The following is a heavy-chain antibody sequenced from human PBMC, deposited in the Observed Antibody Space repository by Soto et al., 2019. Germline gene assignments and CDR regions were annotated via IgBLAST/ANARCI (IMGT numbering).Heavy chain of an antibody. J-gene: IGHJ6*02. Sequence: QVQLVQSGAEVKKPGSSVKVSSKASGGTFSSYAISWVRQAPGQGLEWMGGIIPIFGTANYAQKFQGRVTITADESTSTAYMELSSLRSEDTAVYYCARKGGHKMGGGYYYYGMDVWGQGTTVTVSS. CDR3: ARKGGHKMGGGYYYYGMDV. D-gene: IGHD2-15*01. V-gene: IGHV1-69*01. CDR2: IIPIFGTA. CDR1: GGTFSSYA.